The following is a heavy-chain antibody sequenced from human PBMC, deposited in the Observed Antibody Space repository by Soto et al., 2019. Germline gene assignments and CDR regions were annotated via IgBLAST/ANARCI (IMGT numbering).Heavy chain of an antibody. CDR3: ARMVRGSTVGYYYYMDV. CDR1: GYTFTSHG. CDR2: ISPYNGDT. J-gene: IGHJ6*03. D-gene: IGHD3-10*01. Sequence: QVQLVQSGAEVKKPGASVKVSCKTSGYTFTSHGISWVRQAPGQGLEWMGWISPYNGDTNYAQKLQGRVSVTTDSSTRTAYTELRSLRSEDTAVYYCARMVRGSTVGYYYYMDVWVKGTTVTVSS. V-gene: IGHV1-18*01.